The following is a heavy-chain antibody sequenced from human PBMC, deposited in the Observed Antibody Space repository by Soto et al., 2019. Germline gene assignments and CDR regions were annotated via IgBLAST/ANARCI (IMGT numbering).Heavy chain of an antibody. CDR2: ISYDGTNN. Sequence: PGGSLRLSCAASGFTFSSYGMHWVRQAPGKGLEWVAVISYDGTNNYYTESVKGRFTISRDNSKNTLYLQMNSLRAEDTAVYYCAKEMVRAYGMDVWGQGTTVTVSS. D-gene: IGHD3-10*01. V-gene: IGHV3-30*18. J-gene: IGHJ6*02. CDR1: GFTFSSYG. CDR3: AKEMVRAYGMDV.